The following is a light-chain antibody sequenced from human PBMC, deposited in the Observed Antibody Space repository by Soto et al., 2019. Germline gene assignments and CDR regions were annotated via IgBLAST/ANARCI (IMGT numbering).Light chain of an antibody. CDR2: DVT. CDR3: SSYTRTIALV. CDR1: SSDVGAYTY. Sequence: QSALTQPASVSGSPGQSITISCTGTSSDVGAYTYVSWYQQHPDKAPKLLIYDVTNRPSGVSNRFSGSKSGNTASLTISGLQAEDEADYYCSSYTRTIALVFGGGTKVTVL. J-gene: IGLJ3*02. V-gene: IGLV2-14*03.